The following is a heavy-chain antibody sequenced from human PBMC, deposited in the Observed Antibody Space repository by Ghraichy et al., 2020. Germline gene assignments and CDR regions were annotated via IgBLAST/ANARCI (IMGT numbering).Heavy chain of an antibody. CDR3: AREGLSGSYPTDY. D-gene: IGHD1-26*01. CDR1: GFAIRDYY. J-gene: IGHJ4*02. V-gene: IGHV3-11*01. CDR2: IGDSAGFI. Sequence: SCAASGFAIRDYYMSWVRQAPGMGLEWISFIGDSAGFIYYADSVKGRFAISRDNAKNSLYLQMNNLRAEDTAVYYCAREGLSGSYPTDYWGQGTLVTVSS.